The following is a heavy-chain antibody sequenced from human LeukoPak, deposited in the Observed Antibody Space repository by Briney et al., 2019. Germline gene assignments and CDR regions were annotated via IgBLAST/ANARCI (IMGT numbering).Heavy chain of an antibody. D-gene: IGHD3-10*01. CDR3: ARGLKRFGELYY. CDR2: FDPEDGET. J-gene: IGHJ4*02. CDR1: GYTLTELS. Sequence: ASVKVSCKVSGYTLTELSMHWVRQAPGKALEWMGGFDPEDGETIYAQKFQGSVTMTEDTSTDTAYMELSSLRSEDTAVYYCARGLKRFGELYYWGQGTLVTVSS. V-gene: IGHV1-24*01.